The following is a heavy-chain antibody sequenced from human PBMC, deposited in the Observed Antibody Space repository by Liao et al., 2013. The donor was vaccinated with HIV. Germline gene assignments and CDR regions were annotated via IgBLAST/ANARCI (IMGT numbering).Heavy chain of an antibody. CDR1: GGSISSRGYY. V-gene: IGHV4-39*07. J-gene: IGHJ3*02. CDR2: IYYTGST. CDR3: VRDGRYGDYPRTFDI. D-gene: IGHD2-21*02. Sequence: QLQLQESGPGLVKPSETLSLTCTVSGGSISSRGYYWGWIRQPPGKGLEWIGSIYYTGSTYYNRSLKSRVTISEDTSKNQFSLKLSSVTAADTAVYYCVRDGRYGDYPRTFDIWGQGTTVTVSS.